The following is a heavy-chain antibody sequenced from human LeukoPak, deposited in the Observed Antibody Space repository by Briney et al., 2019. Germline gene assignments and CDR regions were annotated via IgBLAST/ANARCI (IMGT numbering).Heavy chain of an antibody. J-gene: IGHJ2*01. CDR1: GFTFSSYA. Sequence: TGGSLRLSCAASGFTFSSYAMHWVRQAPGKGLEWVAVISYDGSNKYYADSVKGRFTISRDNSKNTLYLQMNSLRAEDTAVYFCARASMVNWYFDFWGRGTLVTVSS. V-gene: IGHV3-30*04. D-gene: IGHD3-10*01. CDR2: ISYDGSNK. CDR3: ARASMVNWYFDF.